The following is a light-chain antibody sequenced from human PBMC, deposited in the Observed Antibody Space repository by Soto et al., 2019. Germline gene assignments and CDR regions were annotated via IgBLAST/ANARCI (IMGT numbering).Light chain of an antibody. Sequence: QSVLTQPPSASGSPGQSVSISCTGTSSDIGAYNFVSWYQQHPGKAPRLMLYGVSKRPSGVPDRFSGSKSGNTASLTVSGLHAEDEADYYCSSYAGSNSYVVFGGGTKLTVL. CDR2: GVS. CDR3: SSYAGSNSYVV. CDR1: SSDIGAYNF. J-gene: IGLJ2*01. V-gene: IGLV2-8*01.